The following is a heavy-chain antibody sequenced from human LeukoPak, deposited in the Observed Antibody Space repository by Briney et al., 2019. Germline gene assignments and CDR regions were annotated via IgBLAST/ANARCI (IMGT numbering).Heavy chain of an antibody. V-gene: IGHV4-61*02. CDR2: IYTSGST. CDR3: ASNYYDSSGYVWFDP. D-gene: IGHD3-22*01. CDR1: GGSISSGSYY. Sequence: SETLSLTCTVSGGSISSGSYYWSWIRQPAGKGLEWIGRIYTSGSTNYSPSLKSRVTISVDTSKNQFSLKLSSVTAADTAVYYCASNYYDSSGYVWFDPWGQGTLVTVSS. J-gene: IGHJ5*02.